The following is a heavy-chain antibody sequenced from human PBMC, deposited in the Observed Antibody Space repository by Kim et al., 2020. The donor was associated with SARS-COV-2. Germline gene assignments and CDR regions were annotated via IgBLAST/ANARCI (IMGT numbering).Heavy chain of an antibody. Sequence: HVDHVKGRFTISRDNAKNSLYLQMNSLRAEETAVYYCASTHIAYDAFDIWGQGTMVTVSS. V-gene: IGHV3-7*01. D-gene: IGHD5-12*01. CDR3: ASTHIAYDAFDI. J-gene: IGHJ3*02.